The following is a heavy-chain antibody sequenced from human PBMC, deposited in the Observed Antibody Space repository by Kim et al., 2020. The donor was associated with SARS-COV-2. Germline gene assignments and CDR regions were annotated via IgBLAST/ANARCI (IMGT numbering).Heavy chain of an antibody. CDR1: GHTFTEDR. CDR2: IDCGNGDT. D-gene: IGHD2-15*01. CDR3: LGGYYFDY. J-gene: IGHJ4*02. V-gene: IGHV1-3*01. Sequence: ASVKVSCKTSGHTFTEDRIHWVRQAPGQRLEWMGGIDCGNGDTIYSQKFQGRVTFTTDTSASTGYMELSNLTSEDSAVYYCLGGYYFDYWGQGTLVTVSS.